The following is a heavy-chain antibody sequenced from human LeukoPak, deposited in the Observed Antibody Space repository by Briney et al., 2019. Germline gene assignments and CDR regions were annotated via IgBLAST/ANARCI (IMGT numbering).Heavy chain of an antibody. CDR2: IWYDGSNK. J-gene: IGHJ4*02. Sequence: GGSLRLSCAASGFTFSSYGMHWVRQAPGKGLEWVAVIWYDGSNKYYADSVKGRFTISRDNSKNTLYLQMNSLRAEDTAVYYCARDGWEYGYFVDYWGQGTLVTVSS. CDR3: ARDGWEYGYFVDY. D-gene: IGHD5-18*01. V-gene: IGHV3-33*01. CDR1: GFTFSSYG.